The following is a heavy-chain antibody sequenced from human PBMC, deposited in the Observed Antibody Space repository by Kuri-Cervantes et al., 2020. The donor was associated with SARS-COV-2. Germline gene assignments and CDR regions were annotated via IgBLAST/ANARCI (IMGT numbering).Heavy chain of an antibody. CDR3: ARGLLGGSGYFYYYMDV. CDR2: ISAYNGNT. CDR1: GGTFSSYA. D-gene: IGHD3-22*01. Sequence: SVKVSCKASGGTFSSYAISWVRQAPGQGLEWMGWISAYNGNTNYAQKLQGRVTMTTDTSTSTAYMELSRLRSDDTAVYYCARGLLGGSGYFYYYMDVWGKGTTVTVSS. J-gene: IGHJ6*03. V-gene: IGHV1-18*01.